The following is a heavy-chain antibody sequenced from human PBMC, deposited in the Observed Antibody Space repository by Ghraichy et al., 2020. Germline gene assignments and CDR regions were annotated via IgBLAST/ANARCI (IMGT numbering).Heavy chain of an antibody. CDR2: IYYSGST. D-gene: IGHD6-19*01. V-gene: IGHV4-59*08. CDR3: ARGVAALDY. J-gene: IGHJ4*02. CDR1: GGSISSYY. Sequence: SQTLSLTCTVSGGSISSYYWSWIRQPPGKGLEWIGYIYYSGSTNYNPSLKSRVTISVDTSKNQFSLKLSSVTAADTAVYYCARGVAALDYWGQGTLVTVSS.